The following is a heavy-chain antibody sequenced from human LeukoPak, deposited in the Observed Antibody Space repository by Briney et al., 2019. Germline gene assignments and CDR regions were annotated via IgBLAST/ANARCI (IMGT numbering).Heavy chain of an antibody. CDR3: ARAPPTDHGDPGWFDP. J-gene: IGHJ5*02. CDR1: GGSISNGGYY. CDR2: IYYSGST. Sequence: SQTLSLTCTVSGGSISNGGYYWSWIRQHPGKGLEWIGYIYYSGSTYYNPSLKSRVTISVDTSKNQFSLKLSSVTAADTAVYYCARAPPTDHGDPGWFDPWGQGTLVTVSS. D-gene: IGHD4-17*01. V-gene: IGHV4-31*03.